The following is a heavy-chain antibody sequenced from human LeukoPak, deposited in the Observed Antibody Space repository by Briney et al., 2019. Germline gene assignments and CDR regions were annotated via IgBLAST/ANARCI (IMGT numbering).Heavy chain of an antibody. CDR2: IYTSGST. V-gene: IGHV4-61*02. CDR1: GGSISSGSYY. D-gene: IGHD6-13*01. CDR3: ARGYWQQLVNWFDP. J-gene: IGHJ5*02. Sequence: TLSLTCTVSGGSISSGSYYWSWIRQPAGKGLEWIGRIYTSGSTNYNPSLKSRVTMSVDTSKNQFSLKLSSVTAADTAVYYCARGYWQQLVNWFDPWGQGTLVTVSS.